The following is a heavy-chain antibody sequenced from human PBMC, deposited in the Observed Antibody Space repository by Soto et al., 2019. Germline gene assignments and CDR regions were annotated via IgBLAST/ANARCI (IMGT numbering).Heavy chain of an antibody. CDR1: GFTFSSYS. J-gene: IGHJ6*02. V-gene: IGHV3-21*01. D-gene: IGHD3-10*01. CDR3: ARDRGGYGPPDV. CDR2: ISSSSSYI. Sequence: GGSLRLSCAASGFTFSSYSMNWVRQAPGKGLEWVSSISSSSSYIYYADSVKGRFTISRDNVKNSVYLQMNSLRVEDTAVYYCARDRGGYGPPDVWGQGTTVTVSS.